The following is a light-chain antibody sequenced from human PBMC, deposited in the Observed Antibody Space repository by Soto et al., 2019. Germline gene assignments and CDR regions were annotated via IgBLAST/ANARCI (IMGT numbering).Light chain of an antibody. J-gene: IGKJ1*01. CDR2: GAS. Sequence: EIVMTQSPATLSVSPGERATLSCRASQSVVDNLAWYQQKPGQAPRLLIYGASTRAAGISPRFSGGGSGTEFTLTISSLQSEDFGVYYCQQYTYWPRTFGQGTKVGIK. V-gene: IGKV3-15*01. CDR1: QSVVDN. CDR3: QQYTYWPRT.